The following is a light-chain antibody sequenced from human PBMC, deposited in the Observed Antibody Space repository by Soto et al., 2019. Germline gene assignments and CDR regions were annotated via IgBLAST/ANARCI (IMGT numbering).Light chain of an antibody. CDR3: QQYYNTPLT. J-gene: IGKJ4*01. CDR1: QSVLYSSNNKNY. Sequence: IVMTQSPDSLAVSLGERATMNCKSSQSVLYSSNNKNYLAWYQQKPGQPPTLLIYWASTRESGVPDRFSGSGSGTDFTLTISSLQAADVAVYYCQQYYNTPLTFGGGTKV. V-gene: IGKV4-1*01. CDR2: WAS.